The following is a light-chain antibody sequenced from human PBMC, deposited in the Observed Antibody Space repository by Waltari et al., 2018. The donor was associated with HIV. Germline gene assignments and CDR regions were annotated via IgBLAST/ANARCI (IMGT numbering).Light chain of an antibody. CDR3: QQYGRSAFT. Sequence: EIVLTQSPGTLSLSPGERATLSCRASQSVSSSYLAWSQQKPGHAPRLLIYGASSRATGIPDSCSGSGSGADCTLSIRRREPEDFAVYYCQQYGRSAFTFGPGTKVDIK. CDR2: GAS. CDR1: QSVSSSY. J-gene: IGKJ3*01. V-gene: IGKV3-20*01.